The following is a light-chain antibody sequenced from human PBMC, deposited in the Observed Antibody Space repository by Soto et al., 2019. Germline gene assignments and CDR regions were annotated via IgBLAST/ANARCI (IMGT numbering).Light chain of an antibody. CDR2: AAS. J-gene: IGKJ2*01. CDR3: QQTKNIPYT. CDR1: QSVSTY. V-gene: IGKV1-39*01. Sequence: DIQMTQSPSSLSASVGDRVTITCRASQSVSTYLNWYQQKPGKAPKLLICAASNLQSGVPSRFTGSGSGTDLALTISSLQPEDFATYYCQQTKNIPYTFGQRPKLEIK.